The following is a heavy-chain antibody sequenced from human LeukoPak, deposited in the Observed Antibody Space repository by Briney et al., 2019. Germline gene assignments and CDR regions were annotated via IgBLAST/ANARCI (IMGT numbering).Heavy chain of an antibody. V-gene: IGHV4-59*08. J-gene: IGHJ4*02. CDR2: IYYSGST. D-gene: IGHD5-18*01. Sequence: SETLSLTCTVSGGSISSYYWSWIRQPPGKGLEWIGYIYYSGSTNYNPSLKSRVTISADTSKNQFSLTLGSVSATDTAVYYCVSPRGFSYGYFDYWGQGTLVTVSS. CDR3: VSPRGFSYGYFDY. CDR1: GGSISSYY.